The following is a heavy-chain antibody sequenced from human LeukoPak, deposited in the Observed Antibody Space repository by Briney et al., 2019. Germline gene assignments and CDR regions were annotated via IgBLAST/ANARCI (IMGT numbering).Heavy chain of an antibody. Sequence: PGGSLRLSCAASGFTFSTYWMHWVRQAPGKGLVWVSRIKSDGSTNYADSVKGRFTISRDNAKNTLSLQMNSLRPEDTGVYYCAGAPSEIGGYYPEYFRHWGQGTLVTVSS. V-gene: IGHV3-74*01. CDR1: GFTFSTYW. CDR3: AGAPSEIGGYYPEYFRH. J-gene: IGHJ1*01. CDR2: IKSDGST. D-gene: IGHD3-3*01.